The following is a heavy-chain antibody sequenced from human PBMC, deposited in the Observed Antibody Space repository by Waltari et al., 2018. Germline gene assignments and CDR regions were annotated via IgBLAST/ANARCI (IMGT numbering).Heavy chain of an antibody. V-gene: IGHV4-38-2*01. CDR2: ICHRGAT. J-gene: IGHJ4*02. Sequence: QVQLQESGPALVKPSETLSLTCAVSGVYISSGDHWGWIRQPPGKGLEWSTSICHRGATYYNPSRKSRVAILVDTSKNHFSLNLRSVTAADTSVYFCARHYPGFEVGGLNYWGQGNPVTVSS. D-gene: IGHD6-19*01. CDR1: GVYISSGDH. CDR3: ARHYPGFEVGGLNY.